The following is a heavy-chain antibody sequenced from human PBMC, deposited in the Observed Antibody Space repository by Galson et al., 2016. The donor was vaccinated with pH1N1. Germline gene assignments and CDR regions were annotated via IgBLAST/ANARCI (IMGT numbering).Heavy chain of an antibody. D-gene: IGHD5-12*01. J-gene: IGHJ6*03. CDR1: GGPFSSGGSC. V-gene: IGHV4-31*03. Sequence: LTCSVSGGPFSSGGSCWTWIRQSPGKGLEWIGDISHSGSTSVNPSLKSRLTLSVDTSNNQFSLKLNSVTAADTAVYYCVHSGYSGYFYSMDVWGKGTTVTVSS. CDR3: VHSGYSGYFYSMDV. CDR2: ISHSGST.